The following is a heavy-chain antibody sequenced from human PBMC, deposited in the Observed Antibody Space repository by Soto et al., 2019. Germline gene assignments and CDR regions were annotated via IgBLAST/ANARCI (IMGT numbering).Heavy chain of an antibody. CDR2: IYYSGST. Sequence: TLSLTCTVSGGSRSSGGYYWSWIRQHPGKRLEWIGYIYYSGSTYYNPSLKSRVTISVDTSKHQFSLKLSSVTAADTAVYYCARVWSGTMKDYFDYWGQGTLVTVSS. V-gene: IGHV4-31*03. J-gene: IGHJ4*02. D-gene: IGHD3-22*01. CDR1: GGSRSSGGYY. CDR3: ARVWSGTMKDYFDY.